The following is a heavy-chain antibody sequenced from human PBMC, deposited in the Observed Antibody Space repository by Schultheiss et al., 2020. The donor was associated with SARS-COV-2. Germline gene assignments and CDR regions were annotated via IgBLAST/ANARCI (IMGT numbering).Heavy chain of an antibody. D-gene: IGHD2-2*01. J-gene: IGHJ4*02. V-gene: IGHV3-7*01. CDR2: IKQDGSEK. CDR3: ARGPTLWVPAAISHFDY. Sequence: GGSLRLSCAASGFTFSSYWMSWVRQAPGKGLEWVANIKQDGSEKYYVDSVKGRFTISRDNAKNSLYLQMNSLRAEDTAVYYCARGPTLWVPAAISHFDYWGQGTLVTVSS. CDR1: GFTFSSYW.